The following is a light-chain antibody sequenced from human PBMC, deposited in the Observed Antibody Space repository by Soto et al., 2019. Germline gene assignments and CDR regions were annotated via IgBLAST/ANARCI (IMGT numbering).Light chain of an antibody. J-gene: IGKJ5*01. V-gene: IGKV3-15*01. CDR3: QQRSNWHPIT. CDR2: GAS. CDR1: QSVSSN. Sequence: EILMTQSPSTLSLSPGERATLSCRARQSVSSNLAWYQQKPGQAPRLVIHGASTRATDFPARFSGSGSGTEFTLTISSLQYEDIAVYYCQQRSNWHPITFGQGTRLEIK.